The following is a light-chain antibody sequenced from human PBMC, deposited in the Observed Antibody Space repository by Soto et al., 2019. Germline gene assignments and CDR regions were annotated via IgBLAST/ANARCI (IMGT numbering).Light chain of an antibody. V-gene: IGKV3-20*01. CDR2: AAS. J-gene: IGKJ1*01. CDR3: QQYGSSGT. CDR1: QSVSNNY. Sequence: EIVLTQSPGTLSLSPGERATLSCRASQSVSNNYLAWYQQKPGQPPRLLIYAASNRATGVTDRFSGSGSEIDFTLTIIRLEPDDFAVYYCQQYGSSGTFGQGTKVDI.